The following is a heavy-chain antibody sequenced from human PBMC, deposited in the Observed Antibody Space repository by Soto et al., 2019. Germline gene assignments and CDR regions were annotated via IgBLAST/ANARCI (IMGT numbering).Heavy chain of an antibody. D-gene: IGHD6-6*01. CDR2: IYPGDSDT. V-gene: IGHV5-51*01. J-gene: IGHJ4*02. CDR1: GYSFTSYW. Sequence: GESLKISCKGSGYSFTSYWIGWVRQMPGKGLEWMGIIYPGDSDTRYSPSFQGQVTISADKSISTAYLQWSSLKASDTAMYYCARQMPEYSSSSGGFDYWGQGTLVTVSS. CDR3: ARQMPEYSSSSGGFDY.